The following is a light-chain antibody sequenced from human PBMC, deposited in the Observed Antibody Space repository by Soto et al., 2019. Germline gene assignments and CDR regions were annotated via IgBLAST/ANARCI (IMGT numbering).Light chain of an antibody. J-gene: IGLJ1*01. CDR3: CSYAGSTTSV. CDR1: SSDVGSYYL. CDR2: EVT. Sequence: QSALTQPASVSGSPGQSITISCTGTSSDVGSYYLVSWYQQLPGKAPKLIIYEVTKRPSGVSTRFSGSKSGNTASLTISGLQAEDEADYYCCSYAGSTTSVFGTGTKLTVL. V-gene: IGLV2-23*02.